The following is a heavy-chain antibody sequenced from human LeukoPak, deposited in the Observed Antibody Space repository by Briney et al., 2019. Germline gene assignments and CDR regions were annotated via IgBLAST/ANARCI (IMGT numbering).Heavy chain of an antibody. CDR1: GYTFTGYY. CDR2: INPNSGGT. CDR3: AREGDSSSRGVRFDP. Sequence: ASVKVSCKASGYTFTGYYMHWVRQAPGQGLEWMGLINPNSGGTNYAQKFQGRVTMTRDTSISTAYMELSRLRSDDTAVYYCAREGDSSSRGVRFDPWGQGTLVTVSS. V-gene: IGHV1-2*02. J-gene: IGHJ5*02. D-gene: IGHD6-13*01.